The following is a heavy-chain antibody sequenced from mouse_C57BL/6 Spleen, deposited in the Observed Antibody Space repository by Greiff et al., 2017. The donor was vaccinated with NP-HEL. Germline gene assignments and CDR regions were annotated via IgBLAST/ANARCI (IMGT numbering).Heavy chain of an antibody. CDR2: ISYSGST. J-gene: IGHJ3*01. CDR1: GYSITSGYD. CDR3: ARGGSAFGSSAGLAY. Sequence: EVKLQESGPGMVKPSQSLSLTCTVTGYSITSGYDWHWIRHFPGNKLEWMGYISYSGSTNYNPSLKSRISITHDTSKNHFFLKLNSVTTEDTATYYCARGGSAFGSSAGLAYWGQGTLVTVSA. D-gene: IGHD1-1*01. V-gene: IGHV3-1*01.